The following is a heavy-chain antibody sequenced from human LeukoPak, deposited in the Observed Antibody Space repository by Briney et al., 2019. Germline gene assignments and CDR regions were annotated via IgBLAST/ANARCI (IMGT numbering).Heavy chain of an antibody. CDR2: IWYDGSNI. V-gene: IGHV3-33*01. D-gene: IGHD5-12*01. J-gene: IGHJ2*01. Sequence: PGGSLRLSCAASGFTFSSYGMHWVRQAPGKGLEWVAVIWYDGSNIYYPDSVQGRFTISRDNSKNTLYLQVNSLRAEGTAVYYCAIDRSMSGLDIGLWGRGTLVTVSS. CDR3: AIDRSMSGLDIGL. CDR1: GFTFSSYG.